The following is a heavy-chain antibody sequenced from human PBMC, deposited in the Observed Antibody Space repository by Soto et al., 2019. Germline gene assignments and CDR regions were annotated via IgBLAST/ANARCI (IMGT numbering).Heavy chain of an antibody. Sequence: SETLSLTCVVSNFSISSGYYWGWIRQSPGKGLEWIASIYRSGTTSYNPSLKSRVTISVDPSKNQFSLMLTAVTAADTAVYYCARTHSGSYYSVFNYWGRGSLVTVSS. J-gene: IGHJ4*02. D-gene: IGHD1-26*01. CDR2: IYRSGTT. V-gene: IGHV4-38-2*01. CDR1: NFSISSGYY. CDR3: ARTHSGSYYSVFNY.